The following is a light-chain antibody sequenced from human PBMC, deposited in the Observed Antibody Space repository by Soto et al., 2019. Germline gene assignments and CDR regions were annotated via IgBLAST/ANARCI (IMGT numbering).Light chain of an antibody. CDR1: QIVASTS. CDR2: AAS. Sequence: EIVLTQSPGTLSLSPGDRATLSCRASQIVASTSFAWYQQSPGQAPRLLIYAASTRASDVPDRFSGSGSGTDFTLSISRLEPEDFAVYYCHQYDGSPRYTFGQGTRREIK. CDR3: HQYDGSPRYT. J-gene: IGKJ2*01. V-gene: IGKV3-20*01.